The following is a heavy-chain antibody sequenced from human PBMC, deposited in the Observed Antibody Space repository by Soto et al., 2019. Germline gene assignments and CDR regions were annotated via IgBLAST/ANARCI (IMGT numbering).Heavy chain of an antibody. D-gene: IGHD2-2*01. V-gene: IGHV1-18*01. CDR1: GYTFTSYG. Sequence: ASVKVSCKASGYTFTSYGISWVRQAPGQGLEWMGWISTYSGNTNYEHKLQGRVTMTTDTSTRTAYMELRSLRSDDTAVYYCARDGCNTASCHPDAFDVSGQGTMVTVSS. CDR2: ISTYSGNT. CDR3: ARDGCNTASCHPDAFDV. J-gene: IGHJ3*01.